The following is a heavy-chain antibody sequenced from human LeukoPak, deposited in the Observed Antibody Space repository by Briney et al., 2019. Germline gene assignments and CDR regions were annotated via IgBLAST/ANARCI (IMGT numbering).Heavy chain of an antibody. J-gene: IGHJ4*02. CDR3: ARDRYCSGGGCYSIGYFDY. D-gene: IGHD2-15*01. V-gene: IGHV3-7*01. CDR1: GFTFSNYW. CDR2: IKQDGSEE. Sequence: PGGSLRLSCEASGFTFSNYWMGWVRQAPGKGLEWVANIKQDGSEEYYVDSVKGRFTISRDNAKNSLYLQMNSLRAEETAMYYCARDRYCSGGGCYSIGYFDYWGQGTLVTVSS.